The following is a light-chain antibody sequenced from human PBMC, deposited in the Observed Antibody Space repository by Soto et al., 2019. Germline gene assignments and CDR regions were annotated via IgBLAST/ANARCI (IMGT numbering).Light chain of an antibody. Sequence: DVVMTQSPLSLPVTLGQPASISCRSSPSPLYSDGNTYLSWFQQRPGQSPRXLIYKVSNRDSGVPDRFSGSGSGTDCTLKISRVEAEDFGVYYCMQGTHWPWTFGQGTKVDIK. CDR1: PSPLYSDGNTY. J-gene: IGKJ1*01. V-gene: IGKV2-30*01. CDR2: KVS. CDR3: MQGTHWPWT.